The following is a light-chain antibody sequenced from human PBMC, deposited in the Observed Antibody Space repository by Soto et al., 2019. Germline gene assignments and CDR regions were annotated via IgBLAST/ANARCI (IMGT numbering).Light chain of an antibody. CDR3: AAWDDSLTGYV. V-gene: IGLV2-14*01. J-gene: IGLJ1*01. CDR1: SSDVGGYNF. Sequence: SVLTQPASVSGSPGQSITISCTGTSSDVGGYNFVSWYQQHPGKAPKLMIYDVSNRPLGVSNRFSGSKSGNTASLTISGLQSEDEVDYYCAAWDDSLTGYVFGTGTKVTVL. CDR2: DVS.